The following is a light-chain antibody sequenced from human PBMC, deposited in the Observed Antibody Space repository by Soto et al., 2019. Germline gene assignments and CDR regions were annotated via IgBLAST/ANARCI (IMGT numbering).Light chain of an antibody. CDR3: SSYSTTTSPHVL. V-gene: IGLV2-14*01. J-gene: IGLJ2*01. CDR1: SSDIGTYNF. CDR2: EVT. Sequence: QSALTQPASVSGSPGQSITISCTGTSSDIGTYNFVSWYQQHPGEAPKLLIYEVTYRPSGVSARFSGSKSGSTASLTISGLQAEDEADYYCSSYSTTTSPHVLFGGGTKLTVL.